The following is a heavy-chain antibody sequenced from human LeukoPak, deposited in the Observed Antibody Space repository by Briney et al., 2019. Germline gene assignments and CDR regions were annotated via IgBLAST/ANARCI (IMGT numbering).Heavy chain of an antibody. Sequence: SQTLSLTCTVSGGSISSGSYYWSWIRQPAGKGLEWIGRIYTSGSTNYNPSLKSRVTISVDTSRNQFSLKLSSVTAADTAVYYCARVVAMKLAFDIWGQGTMVTVSS. J-gene: IGHJ3*02. CDR2: IYTSGST. CDR3: ARVVAMKLAFDI. D-gene: IGHD5-12*01. V-gene: IGHV4-61*02. CDR1: GGSISSGSYY.